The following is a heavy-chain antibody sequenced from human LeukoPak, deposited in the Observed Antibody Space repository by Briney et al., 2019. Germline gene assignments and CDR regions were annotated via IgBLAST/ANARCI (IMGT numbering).Heavy chain of an antibody. CDR2: ISGGVVST. CDR1: GFTFSRYA. D-gene: IGHD2-2*01. V-gene: IGHV3-23*01. Sequence: GGSLRLSCAASGFTFSRYAMTWVRQAPGKGLEWVSGISGGVVSTYYADSVKGRFTISRDNSKNTLYLQMNSLRAEDTALYYCAKDEVVPGYYYTDVWGRGTTVTISS. J-gene: IGHJ6*03. CDR3: AKDEVVPGYYYTDV.